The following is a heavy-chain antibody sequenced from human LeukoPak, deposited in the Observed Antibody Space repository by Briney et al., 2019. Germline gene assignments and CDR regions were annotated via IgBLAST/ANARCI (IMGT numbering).Heavy chain of an antibody. Sequence: SVKVSRKASGGTFSSYAISWVRQAPGQGLEWMGGIIPIFGTANYAQKFQGRVTITADESTSTAYMELSSLRSEDTAVYYCARKYSYYYDSSGSNLDAFDIWGQGTMVTVSS. V-gene: IGHV1-69*13. D-gene: IGHD3-22*01. CDR3: ARKYSYYYDSSGSNLDAFDI. CDR1: GGTFSSYA. CDR2: IIPIFGTA. J-gene: IGHJ3*02.